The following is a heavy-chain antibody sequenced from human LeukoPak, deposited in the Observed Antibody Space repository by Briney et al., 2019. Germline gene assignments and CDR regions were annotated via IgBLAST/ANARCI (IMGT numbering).Heavy chain of an antibody. Sequence: SETLSLTCTVSGGSISSYYWSWIRQPPGKGLEWIGYIYYSGSTNYNPSLKSRVTISVDTSKNQFSLKLSSVTAAGTAVYYCARFRIQLWSPDYYFDYWGQGTLVTVSS. CDR3: ARFRIQLWSPDYYFDY. CDR1: GGSISSYY. V-gene: IGHV4-59*08. CDR2: IYYSGST. J-gene: IGHJ4*02. D-gene: IGHD5-18*01.